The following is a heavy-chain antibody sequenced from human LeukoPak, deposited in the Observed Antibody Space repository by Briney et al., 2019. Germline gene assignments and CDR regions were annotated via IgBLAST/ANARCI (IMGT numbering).Heavy chain of an antibody. Sequence: PGGSLTLSCAASGFTFSSYAMNWVRQAPGKGLEWVSGISNSGGSTYYADSVKDRFTISRDNSKNTLYLQMNSLRAEDTAVYYCAKETSSSFDYWGQGTLVTVSS. CDR3: AKETSSSFDY. CDR1: GFTFSSYA. J-gene: IGHJ4*02. CDR2: ISNSGGST. D-gene: IGHD6-6*01. V-gene: IGHV3-23*01.